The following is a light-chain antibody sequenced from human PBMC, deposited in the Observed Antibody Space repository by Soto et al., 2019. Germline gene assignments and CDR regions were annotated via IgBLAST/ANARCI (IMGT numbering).Light chain of an antibody. V-gene: IGKV1-12*01. CDR3: QQSYSTPLT. Sequence: DIQMTQSPSSVSASVGDRVTITCRASQDINSRLAWYQQKPGKAPKLLIYFAFNLESGVPSRFIGSGSGTDFTLTISSLQPEDFATYYCQQSYSTPLTFGGGTKVEIK. CDR1: QDINSR. J-gene: IGKJ4*01. CDR2: FAF.